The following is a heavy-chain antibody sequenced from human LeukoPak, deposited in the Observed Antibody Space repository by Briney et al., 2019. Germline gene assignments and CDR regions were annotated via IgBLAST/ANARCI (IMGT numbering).Heavy chain of an antibody. Sequence: GGSLRLSCAASGFTVSSNYMSWVRQAPGKGLEWVAVIYSGGSTYYADSVKGRFTISRDNSKNTLYLQMNSLRTEDTAMYYCARDSRGIFGVVIPVWGQGTLVTVSS. CDR3: ARDSRGIFGVVIPV. J-gene: IGHJ4*02. CDR1: GFTVSSNY. V-gene: IGHV3-66*02. CDR2: IYSGGST. D-gene: IGHD3-3*01.